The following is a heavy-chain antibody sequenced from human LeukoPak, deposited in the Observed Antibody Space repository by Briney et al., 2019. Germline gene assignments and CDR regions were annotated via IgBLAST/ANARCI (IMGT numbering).Heavy chain of an antibody. Sequence: ASVKVSCKASGYTFTSYYMHWVRQAPGQGLEWMGWINPNSGGTNYAQKFQGRVTMTRDTSISTAYMELSRLRSDDTAVYYCANHGGYCSSTSCYGYWGQGTLVTVSS. CDR2: INPNSGGT. CDR3: ANHGGYCSSTSCYGY. CDR1: GYTFTSYY. V-gene: IGHV1-2*02. D-gene: IGHD2-2*01. J-gene: IGHJ4*02.